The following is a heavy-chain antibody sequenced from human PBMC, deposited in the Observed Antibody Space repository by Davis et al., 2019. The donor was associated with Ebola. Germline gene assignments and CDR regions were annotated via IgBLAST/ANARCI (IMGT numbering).Heavy chain of an antibody. D-gene: IGHD6-13*01. J-gene: IGHJ5*02. CDR3: ARSGIAAAGIWWWFDP. V-gene: IGHV1-18*01. CDR2: ISAYNGNT. CDR1: GYTFTNYG. Sequence: AASVKVSCKASGYTFTNYGVSWVRQAPGQGLEWMGWISAYNGNTNYAQKLQGRVTMTTDTSTSTAYMELRSLRSDDTAVYYCARSGIAAAGIWWWFDPWGQGTLVTVSS.